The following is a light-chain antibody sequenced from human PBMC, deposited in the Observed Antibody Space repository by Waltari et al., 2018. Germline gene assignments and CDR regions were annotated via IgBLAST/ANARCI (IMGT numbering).Light chain of an antibody. CDR1: QSVSIK. CDR3: QQYNTWPPT. CDR2: GAS. Sequence: MIVTQSPATLSVSPGEGATLSCRASQSVSIKLAWYQQKPGQAPRLLIYGASSRATGLPARFSGSGSVTDFALTISSVQSEDFAVYFCQQYNTWPPTFGQGTKVEIK. J-gene: IGKJ1*01. V-gene: IGKV3-15*01.